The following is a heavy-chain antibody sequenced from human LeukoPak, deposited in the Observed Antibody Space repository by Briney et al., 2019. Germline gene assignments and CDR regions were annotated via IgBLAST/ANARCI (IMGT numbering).Heavy chain of an antibody. CDR3: ARDPPEDEWNSLDS. J-gene: IGHJ4*02. V-gene: IGHV4-59*02. CDR2: IHYSGLT. D-gene: IGHD1-7*01. Sequence: PSETLSLTCTVSGGSVNGYYWNWIRQAPGKGLEWIGFIHYSGLTVYSPSLQSRVSMSVDTSRNQFSLDLSSVTTADTALYYCARDPPEDEWNSLDSWGQGILVTVSS. CDR1: GGSVNGYY.